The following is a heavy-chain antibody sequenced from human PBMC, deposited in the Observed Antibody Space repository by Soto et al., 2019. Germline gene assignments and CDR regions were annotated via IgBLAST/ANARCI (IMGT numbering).Heavy chain of an antibody. CDR1: GFTFSSYG. CDR2: IWYDGSNK. CDR3: ARDIRFNYGAHYYYYGMDV. J-gene: IGHJ6*02. V-gene: IGHV3-33*01. D-gene: IGHD4-17*01. Sequence: QVQLVESGGGVVQPGRSLRLSCAASGFTFSSYGMHWVRQAPGKGLAWVAVIWYDGSNKYYADSVKGRFTISRDNSKNTLYLQMNSLRAEDTAVYYCARDIRFNYGAHYYYYGMDVWGQGTTVTVSS.